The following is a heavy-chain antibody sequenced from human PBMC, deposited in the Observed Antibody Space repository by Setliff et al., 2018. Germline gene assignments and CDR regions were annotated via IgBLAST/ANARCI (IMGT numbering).Heavy chain of an antibody. D-gene: IGHD2-8*01. J-gene: IGHJ4*01. V-gene: IGHV3-23*01. CDR3: VKGTNVVMVYTGFDH. CDR2: ISGSGGST. Sequence: LRLSCAASGFTFTSYAMNWVRQAPGKGLEWVSAISGSGGSTDYADSVKGRFTISRDNSKNTLFLQMSSLRAADTAVYYCVKGTNVVMVYTGFDHWGQGTLVTVSS. CDR1: GFTFTSYA.